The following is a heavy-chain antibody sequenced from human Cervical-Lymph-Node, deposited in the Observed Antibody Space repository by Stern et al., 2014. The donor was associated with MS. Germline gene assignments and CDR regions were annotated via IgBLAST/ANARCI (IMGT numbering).Heavy chain of an antibody. CDR3: ARINAAADGTGVDY. D-gene: IGHD6-25*01. V-gene: IGHV2-70*01. Sequence: ESGPALVKPTQTLTLTCTFSGFSLSTSGMYVSWIRQSPGTAPEWLALIDLDDDKYLSTSLKTRLTISNDTSKNKEDLRMTNMDPVDTATYYCARINAAADGTGVDYWGQGTLVTVPS. J-gene: IGHJ4*02. CDR1: GFSLSTSGMY. CDR2: IDLDDDK.